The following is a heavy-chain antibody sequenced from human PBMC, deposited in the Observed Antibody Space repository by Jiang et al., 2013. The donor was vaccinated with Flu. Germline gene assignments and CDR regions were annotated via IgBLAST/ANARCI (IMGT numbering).Heavy chain of an antibody. CDR3: ASRGNSGSWIQYFQH. CDR2: IDGDGSTT. J-gene: IGHJ1*01. V-gene: IGHV3-74*03. D-gene: IGHD1-26*01. Sequence: GLVWVSRIDGDGSTTTYADSVKGRFTSSRDNAKNTLYLQMNSLRVEDTAVYYCASRGNSGSWIQYFQHWGPGRPGHRLL.